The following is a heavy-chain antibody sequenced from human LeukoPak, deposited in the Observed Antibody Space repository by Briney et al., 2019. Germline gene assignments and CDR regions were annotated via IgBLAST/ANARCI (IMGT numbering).Heavy chain of an antibody. V-gene: IGHV3-23*01. CDR3: AKVDATVTTSSTSYYYYGMDV. D-gene: IGHD4-17*01. Sequence: GGSLRLSCAASGFTFTSYAMSWVRQAPGKGLEWVSAISGSGGSTYCADSVKGRFTISRDTSKNTLYLQMNSLGAEDTAVYYCAKVDATVTTSSTSYYYYGMDVWGQGTTVTVSS. J-gene: IGHJ6*02. CDR2: ISGSGGST. CDR1: GFTFTSYA.